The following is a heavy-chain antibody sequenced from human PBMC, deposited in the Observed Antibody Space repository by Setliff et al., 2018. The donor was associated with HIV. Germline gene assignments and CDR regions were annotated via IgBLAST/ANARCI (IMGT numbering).Heavy chain of an antibody. Sequence: SETLSLTCAVYGGSVSGHYWGWFRQPPGKGLEWIGEITPSGATNYLPSLKSRVTMSLDTSKNQFSLKMTSVTAADTAVYYCASRVYYYDDSATLREEGFVPWGQGTLVTVSS. D-gene: IGHD3-22*01. CDR1: GGSVSGHY. J-gene: IGHJ5*02. CDR3: ASRVYYYDDSATLREEGFVP. V-gene: IGHV4-34*01. CDR2: ITPSGAT.